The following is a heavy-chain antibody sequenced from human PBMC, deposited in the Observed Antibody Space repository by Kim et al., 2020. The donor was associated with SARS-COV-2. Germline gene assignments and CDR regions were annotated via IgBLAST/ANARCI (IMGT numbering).Heavy chain of an antibody. CDR1: GFTFSSYA. D-gene: IGHD3-3*01. V-gene: IGHV3-23*01. CDR2: ISGSGGST. CDR3: ANIGFYDFWSGYYGYGMDV. Sequence: GGSLRLSCAASGFTFSSYAMSWVRQAPGKGLEWVSAISGSGGSTYYADSVKGRFTISRDNSKNTLYLQMNSLRAEDTAVYYCANIGFYDFWSGYYGYGMDVWGQGTTVTVSS. J-gene: IGHJ6*02.